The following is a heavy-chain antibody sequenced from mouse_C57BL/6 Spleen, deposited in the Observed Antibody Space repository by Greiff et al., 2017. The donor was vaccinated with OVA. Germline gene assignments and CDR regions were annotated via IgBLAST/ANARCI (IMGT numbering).Heavy chain of an antibody. D-gene: IGHD1-1*01. V-gene: IGHV1-15*01. CDR1: GYTFTDYE. J-gene: IGHJ3*01. CDR2: IDPETGGT. Sequence: QVQLQQSGAELVRPGASVTLSCKASGYTFTDYEMHWVKQTPVHGLEWIGAIDPETGGTAYNQKFKGKAILTADKSSSTAYMELRSLTSEDSAVYYCTYRRGIITTAPWFAYWGQGTLVTVSA. CDR3: TYRRGIITTAPWFAY.